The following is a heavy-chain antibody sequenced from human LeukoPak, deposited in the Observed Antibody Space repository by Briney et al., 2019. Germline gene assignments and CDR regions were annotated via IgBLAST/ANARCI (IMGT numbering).Heavy chain of an antibody. CDR3: ARSQWLVPLWTFDY. J-gene: IGHJ4*02. D-gene: IGHD6-19*01. CDR1: GFTFSSYG. Sequence: GGSLRLSCAASGFTFSSYGKHWVRQAPGKGLEWVAVIWYDGSNKYYADSVKGRFTISRDNSKNTLYLQMNSLRAEDTAVYYCARSQWLVPLWTFDYWGQGTLVTVSS. CDR2: IWYDGSNK. V-gene: IGHV3-33*01.